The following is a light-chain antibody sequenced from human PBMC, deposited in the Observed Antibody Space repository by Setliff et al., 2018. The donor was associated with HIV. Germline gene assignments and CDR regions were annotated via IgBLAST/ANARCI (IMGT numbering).Light chain of an antibody. Sequence: SVLAQPASVSGSPGQSITISCTGTSSDIGGYKFVSWYQQHPGKAPKLIIYNVSSRPSGVSNRFSGSKSGNTASLTISGLQAEDEADYYCSSYTSSSTYVAFGGGTKVTVL. V-gene: IGLV2-14*03. CDR2: NVS. J-gene: IGLJ2*01. CDR1: SSDIGGYKF. CDR3: SSYTSSSTYVA.